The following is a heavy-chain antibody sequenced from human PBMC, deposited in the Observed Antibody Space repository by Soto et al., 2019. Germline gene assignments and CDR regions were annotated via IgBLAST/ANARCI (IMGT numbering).Heavy chain of an antibody. Sequence: QLVESGGGLVKPGGSLTLSCAASGFTFRDAWMTWVRQAPGKGLEWVGRIKNIPEGGTTDFAAPVKGRFTISRDDSNNTLYLHMNSLKSYDTAVYYCSRDDDGSGSYYIAVCTWGQGTLVTVSS. V-gene: IGHV3-15*01. D-gene: IGHD3-10*01. J-gene: IGHJ5*02. CDR2: IKNIPEGGTT. CDR1: GFTFRDAW. CDR3: SRDDDGSGSYYIAVCT.